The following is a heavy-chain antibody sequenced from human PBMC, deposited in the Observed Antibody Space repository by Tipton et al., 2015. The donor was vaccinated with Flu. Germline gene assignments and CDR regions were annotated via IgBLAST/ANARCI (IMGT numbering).Heavy chain of an antibody. CDR2: ISWHSGTM. D-gene: IGHD2-2*01. V-gene: IGHV3-9*03. Sequence: SLRLSCAASGFTFDDYAMHWVRQAPGKGLEWVAGISWHSGTMGYADSVKGRFTISRDNAKKSLFPQMNSLRPEDMAFYYCVKSAGYCGSPSCPLEYWGQGTLVTVSS. CDR3: VKSAGYCGSPSCPLEY. CDR1: GFTFDDYA. J-gene: IGHJ4*02.